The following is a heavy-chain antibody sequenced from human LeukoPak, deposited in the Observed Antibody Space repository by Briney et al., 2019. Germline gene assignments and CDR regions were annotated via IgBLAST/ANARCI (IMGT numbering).Heavy chain of an antibody. CDR1: GGTFSSYA. CDR3: ARGGRYCSGGSCYQDFDY. Sequence: SVKVSCKASGGTFSSYAISWVRQAPGQGLEWMGGIIPIFGTANYAQKFQGRVTITTDESTSTAYMELSSLGSEDTAVYYCARGGRYCSGGSCYQDFDYWGQGTLVTVSS. D-gene: IGHD2-15*01. J-gene: IGHJ4*02. V-gene: IGHV1-69*05. CDR2: IIPIFGTA.